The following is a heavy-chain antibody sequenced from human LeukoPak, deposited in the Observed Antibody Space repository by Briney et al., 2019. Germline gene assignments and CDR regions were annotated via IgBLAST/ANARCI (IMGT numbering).Heavy chain of an antibody. V-gene: IGHV3-21*01. Sequence: SGGSLRLSCAASGFTLSSYSMNWVRQAPGKGLEWVSSISSSSSYIYYADSVKGRFTISRDNAKNSLYLQMNSLRAEDTAVYYCARVDQYSSGWYYFDYWGQGTLVTVSS. CDR2: ISSSSSYI. J-gene: IGHJ4*02. CDR3: ARVDQYSSGWYYFDY. D-gene: IGHD6-19*01. CDR1: GFTLSSYS.